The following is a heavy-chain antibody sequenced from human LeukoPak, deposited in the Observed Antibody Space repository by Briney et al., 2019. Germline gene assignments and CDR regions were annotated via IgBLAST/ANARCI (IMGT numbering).Heavy chain of an antibody. Sequence: GGSLRLSCAGSGFTFSSYSMNWVRQAPGKGLEWVSSISISSSSYIYYADSVKGRFTISRDNARNSLYLQMNNLRVEDTAVYYCARNSCPSGSCYDNRGYFDYWGQGTLVTVSS. J-gene: IGHJ4*02. D-gene: IGHD2-15*01. CDR3: ARNSCPSGSCYDNRGYFDY. V-gene: IGHV3-21*04. CDR1: GFTFSSYS. CDR2: ISISSSSYI.